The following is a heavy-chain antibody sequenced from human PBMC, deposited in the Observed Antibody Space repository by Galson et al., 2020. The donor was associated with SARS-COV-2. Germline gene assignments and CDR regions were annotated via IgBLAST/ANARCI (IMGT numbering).Heavy chain of an antibody. V-gene: IGHV1-46*01. CDR1: GYTFTSYY. J-gene: IGHJ6*03. D-gene: IGHD3-10*01. CDR2: INPSGGST. Sequence: ASVKVSCKASGYTFTSYYMHWVRQAPGQGLEWMGIINPSGGSTSYAQKFQGRVTMTRDTSTSTVYMELSSLRSEDTAVYYCARESDAGTSSNTWFGELYYYYYMDVWGKGTTVTVSS. CDR3: ARESDAGTSSNTWFGELYYYYYMDV.